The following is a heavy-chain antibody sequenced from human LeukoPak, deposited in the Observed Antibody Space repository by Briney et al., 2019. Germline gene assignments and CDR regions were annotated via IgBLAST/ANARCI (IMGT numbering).Heavy chain of an antibody. Sequence: GGSLRLSCAASGFTFSSYGMSWVRQAPGKGLEWVSAISGSGGSTYYADSVKGRFTISRDNSKNTLYLQMNSLRAEDTAEYYCAKSPGSGSYYKMGVYYFDYWGQGTLVTVSS. CDR3: AKSPGSGSYYKMGVYYFDY. V-gene: IGHV3-23*01. D-gene: IGHD3-10*01. CDR1: GFTFSSYG. J-gene: IGHJ4*02. CDR2: ISGSGGST.